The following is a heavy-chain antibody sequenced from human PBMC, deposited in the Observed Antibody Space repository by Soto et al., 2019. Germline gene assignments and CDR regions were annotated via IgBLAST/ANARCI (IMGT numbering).Heavy chain of an antibody. CDR2: ISYDGSNK. CDR1: GFTFSSYG. V-gene: IGHV3-30*18. D-gene: IGHD3-10*01. Sequence: QVQLVESGGGVVQPGRSLRLSCAASGFTFSSYGMHWVRQAPGKGLEWVAVISYDGSNKYYADSVKGRFTISRDNSKNTLYLQMNSLRAEDTAVYYCAKVQYLSSAYYYGMDVWGKGTTVTVSS. J-gene: IGHJ6*04. CDR3: AKVQYLSSAYYYGMDV.